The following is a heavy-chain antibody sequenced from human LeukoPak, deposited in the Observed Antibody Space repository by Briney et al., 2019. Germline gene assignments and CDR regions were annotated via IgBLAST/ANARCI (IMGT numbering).Heavy chain of an antibody. V-gene: IGHV1-2*06. CDR2: INPNSGGT. J-gene: IGHJ4*02. Sequence: ASVKVSCKASGYSFVGYHMHWVRQAPGQGLEWMGRINPNSGGTNYAQKFQGRVTMTRDTSISTAYMELSRLTSDDTAVYYCAPEYSSTWCHLDYWGQGTLVTVSS. D-gene: IGHD6-13*01. CDR3: APEYSSTWCHLDY. CDR1: GYSFVGYH.